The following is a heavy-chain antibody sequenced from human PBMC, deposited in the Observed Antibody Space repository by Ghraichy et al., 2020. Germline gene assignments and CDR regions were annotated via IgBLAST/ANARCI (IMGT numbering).Heavy chain of an antibody. Sequence: GESLNISCAASGFSFSSYAMTWVRQAPGKGLEWVSGIGGSGGSTYYADSVKGRFTSSRDNSKSTLYLEMNSLRVEDTAVYYCAKAWGYCGGGSCPPYNWFDPWGQGTLVTVSS. D-gene: IGHD2-15*01. J-gene: IGHJ5*02. V-gene: IGHV3-23*01. CDR2: IGGSGGST. CDR1: GFSFSSYA. CDR3: AKAWGYCGGGSCPPYNWFDP.